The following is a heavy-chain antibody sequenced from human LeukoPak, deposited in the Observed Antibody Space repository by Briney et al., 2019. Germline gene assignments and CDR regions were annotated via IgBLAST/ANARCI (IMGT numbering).Heavy chain of an antibody. Sequence: SETLSLTCAVYGGSFSGYYWSWIRQPPGKGLEWIGEINHSGSTNYNPSLKSRVTISVDTSKYQFSLNLSSVTAADTAVYYCARRRSARWFDPWGQGTLVTVSS. V-gene: IGHV4-34*01. J-gene: IGHJ5*02. CDR2: INHSGST. CDR1: GGSFSGYY. CDR3: ARRRSARWFDP. D-gene: IGHD5-24*01.